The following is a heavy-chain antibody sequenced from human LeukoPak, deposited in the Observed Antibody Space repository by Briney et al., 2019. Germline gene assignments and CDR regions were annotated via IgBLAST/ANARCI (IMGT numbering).Heavy chain of an antibody. D-gene: IGHD3-22*01. Sequence: ASVKVSCKASGYTFTSYDINWVRQATGQGLEWMGWMNPNSGNTGYAQKFQGRVTITRNTSISTAYMELSSLRSEDTAVYYCARGRRYLYDSSGYYYIENYLDNWYFDLWGRGTLVTVSS. CDR2: MNPNSGNT. J-gene: IGHJ2*01. CDR3: ARGRRYLYDSSGYYYIENYLDNWYFDL. CDR1: GYTFTSYD. V-gene: IGHV1-8*03.